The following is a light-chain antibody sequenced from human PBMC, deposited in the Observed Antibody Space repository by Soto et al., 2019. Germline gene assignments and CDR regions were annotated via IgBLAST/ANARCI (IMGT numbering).Light chain of an antibody. CDR1: SSDVGGYNY. J-gene: IGLJ1*01. V-gene: IGLV2-14*01. Sequence: QSVRTQPASVSGSPGQSITISCTGTSSDVGGYNYVSWYQQHPGKAPKLMIYEVSNRPSGVSNRFSGSKSGNTASLTISGLQAEDEADYYCSSYTSSSTLFYVFGTGTKVTVL. CDR2: EVS. CDR3: SSYTSSSTLFYV.